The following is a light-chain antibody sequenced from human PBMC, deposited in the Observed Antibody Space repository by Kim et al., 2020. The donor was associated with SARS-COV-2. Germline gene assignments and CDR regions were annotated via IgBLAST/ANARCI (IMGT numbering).Light chain of an antibody. CDR3: QQDYNLPLT. CDR2: DAS. Sequence: PGERVTLSCRASQNVSSSSLTWYQQKPGQAPRLLIYDASTRATGILARFSGSGSGTDFALTINSLQPEDFALYYCQQDYNLPLTFGGGTKV. J-gene: IGKJ4*01. V-gene: IGKV3D-7*01. CDR1: QNVSSSS.